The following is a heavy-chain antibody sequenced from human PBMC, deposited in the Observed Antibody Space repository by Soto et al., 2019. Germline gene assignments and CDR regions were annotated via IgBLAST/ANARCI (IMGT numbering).Heavy chain of an antibody. CDR3: ARAEGGYDFWSGYYKAANYYYYGMDV. Sequence: PSLTCTVSGGSISSYYWSWIRQPPGKGLEWIGYIYYSGSTNYNPSLKSRVTISVDTSKNQFSLKLSSVTAADTAVYYCARAEGGYDFWSGYYKAANYYYYGMDVWGQGTTVTVSS. J-gene: IGHJ6*02. V-gene: IGHV4-59*01. CDR2: IYYSGST. D-gene: IGHD3-3*01. CDR1: GGSISSYY.